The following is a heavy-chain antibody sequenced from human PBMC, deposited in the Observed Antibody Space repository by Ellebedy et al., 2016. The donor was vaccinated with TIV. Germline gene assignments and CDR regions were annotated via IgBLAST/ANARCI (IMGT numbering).Heavy chain of an antibody. CDR1: GFTFSSYW. CDR2: INTDGTRT. Sequence: GESLKISCAASGFTFSSYWMHWVRQVPGKGLVWVARINTDGTRTNYADSVKGRFTISRDNSKDTLYLQMTSLRPEDTAVYYCAGEVGPRQINSWGQGTQVTVSS. V-gene: IGHV3-74*01. D-gene: IGHD1-26*01. J-gene: IGHJ4*02. CDR3: AGEVGPRQINS.